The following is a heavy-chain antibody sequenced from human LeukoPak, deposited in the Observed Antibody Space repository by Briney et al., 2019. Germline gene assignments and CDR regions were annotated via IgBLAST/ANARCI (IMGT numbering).Heavy chain of an antibody. D-gene: IGHD1-20*01. J-gene: IGHJ4*02. CDR1: GGSISSSGYY. CDR3: ARQWSTEGMTETLDY. Sequence: SETLSLTCTVSGGSISSSGYYWGWIRQPPGKGLEWIASIYYSGSTYYNPSLKSRVTISVDTSKNQFSLKLSSVTAADTAVYYCARQWSTEGMTETLDYWGQGTLVTVSS. CDR2: IYYSGST. V-gene: IGHV4-39*01.